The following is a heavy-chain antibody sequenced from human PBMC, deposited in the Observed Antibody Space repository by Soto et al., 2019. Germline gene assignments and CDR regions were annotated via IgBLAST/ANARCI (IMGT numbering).Heavy chain of an antibody. Sequence: EVQLVESGGDLVPPGGSLRLSCVASGFNFSNYWMTWARQAPGKGLEWVANINQHGTEKFYVDSVEGRFSISRDNAYHSVYLQMNSLRAEDTAIYYCATVILDYWGQGTSVTVSS. V-gene: IGHV3-7*05. CDR1: GFNFSNYW. CDR3: ATVILDY. CDR2: INQHGTEK. J-gene: IGHJ4*02.